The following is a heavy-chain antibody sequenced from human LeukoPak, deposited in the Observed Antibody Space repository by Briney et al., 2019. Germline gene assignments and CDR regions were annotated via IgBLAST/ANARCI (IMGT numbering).Heavy chain of an antibody. CDR3: ARFHSGPSGWYVFWYFDL. CDR2: IYNSENT. J-gene: IGHJ2*01. V-gene: IGHV4-4*09. CDR1: GGSVTSFY. D-gene: IGHD6-19*01. Sequence: SETLSLTCTVSGGSVTSFYWSWIRQPPGKGLEWIGYIYNSENTKYNSSLESRVTMSVDTSKNQLFLKLSSVTAADTAVYYCARFHSGPSGWYVFWYFDLWGRGALVTVSS.